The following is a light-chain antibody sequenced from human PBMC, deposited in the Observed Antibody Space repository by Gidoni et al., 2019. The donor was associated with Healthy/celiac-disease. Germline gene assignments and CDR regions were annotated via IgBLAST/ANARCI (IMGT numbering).Light chain of an antibody. CDR2: DVS. J-gene: IGLJ2*01. CDR3: SSYTSSSTPVV. CDR1: SSHVSGYNY. Sequence: QSALTQPASVSGSPGHSITISCTRTSSHVSGYNYVSWYQQHPGKAPNLMIYDVSNRPSGVSNRFSGSKSGNTASLTISGLQAEDEADYYCSSYTSSSTPVVFGGGTKLTVL. V-gene: IGLV2-14*01.